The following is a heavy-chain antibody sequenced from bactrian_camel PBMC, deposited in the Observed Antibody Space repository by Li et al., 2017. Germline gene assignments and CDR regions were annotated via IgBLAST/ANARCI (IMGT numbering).Heavy chain of an antibody. Sequence: HVQLVESGGGPAQAGGSLRLNCAFDAYTPTSVRMAWFRQAPGKEREGLAAIAADGTTAYAGGVRPRFTISKDNAKNTLFLQMTSLKPEDSAMYYCSADPLHMTNIHPASVIPLFDYRGQGTQVTVSS. V-gene: IGHV3S53*01. CDR1: AYTPTSVR. D-gene: IGHD3*01. J-gene: IGHJ4*01. CDR2: IAADGTT. CDR3: SADPLHMTNIHPASVIPLFDY.